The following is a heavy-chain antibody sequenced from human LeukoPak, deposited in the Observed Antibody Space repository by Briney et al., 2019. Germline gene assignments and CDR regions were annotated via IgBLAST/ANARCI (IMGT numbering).Heavy chain of an antibody. J-gene: IGHJ5*02. Sequence: ASVKVSCKASGYTFTSYAMHWVRQAPGQRLEWMGWISAGNGNTKYSQKFQGRVTITRDTSASTAYMELSSLRSEDTAVYYCARAPITMVRGSWFDPWGQGTLVTVSS. CDR1: GYTFTSYA. V-gene: IGHV1-3*01. D-gene: IGHD3-10*01. CDR3: ARAPITMVRGSWFDP. CDR2: ISAGNGNT.